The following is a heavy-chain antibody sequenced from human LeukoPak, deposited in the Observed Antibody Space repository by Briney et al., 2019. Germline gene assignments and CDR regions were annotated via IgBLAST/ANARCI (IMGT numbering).Heavy chain of an antibody. D-gene: IGHD3-10*01. J-gene: IGHJ3*01. CDR2: IRGDGSVQ. CDR1: GFTFSTYW. Sequence: GGSLRLSCVGSGFTFSTYWMTWVRQGPGGGLEWVANIRGDGSVQYSLDSVKGRFNISRDNAKNSLYLQMNSLRPDDTAVYYCTRDRNYYDSGTYYDAFDVWGQGTMVTVSS. V-gene: IGHV3-7*01. CDR3: TRDRNYYDSGTYYDAFDV.